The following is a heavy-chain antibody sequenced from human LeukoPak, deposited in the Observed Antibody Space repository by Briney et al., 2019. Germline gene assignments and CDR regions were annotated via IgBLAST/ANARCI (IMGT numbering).Heavy chain of an antibody. CDR2: ISSSGSTI. V-gene: IGHV3-11*01. CDR3: ARDGHRSGWGYYFDY. Sequence: GGPLRPSCAASGFTFSDYYMSWIRQAPGKGLEWVSYISSSGSTIYYADSVKGRFTISRDNAKNSLYLQMNSLRAEDTAVYYCARDGHRSGWGYYFDYWGQGTLVTVSS. D-gene: IGHD6-19*01. CDR1: GFTFSDYY. J-gene: IGHJ4*02.